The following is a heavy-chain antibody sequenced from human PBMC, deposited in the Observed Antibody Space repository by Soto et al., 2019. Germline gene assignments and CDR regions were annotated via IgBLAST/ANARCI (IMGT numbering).Heavy chain of an antibody. Sequence: SETLSLTCTVSGGSISSYYWSWIRQPPGKGLEWIGYIYYSGSTNYNPSLKSRVTISVDTSKNQFSLKLSSVTAADTAVYYCARGGWDYYDSSGYYYDYWGQGTLVTVS. CDR2: IYYSGST. V-gene: IGHV4-59*01. CDR3: ARGGWDYYDSSGYYYDY. CDR1: GGSISSYY. J-gene: IGHJ4*02. D-gene: IGHD3-22*01.